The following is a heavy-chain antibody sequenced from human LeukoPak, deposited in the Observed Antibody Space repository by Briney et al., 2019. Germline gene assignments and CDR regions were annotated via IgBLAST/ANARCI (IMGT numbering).Heavy chain of an antibody. D-gene: IGHD3-10*01. V-gene: IGHV4-30-2*01. J-gene: IGHJ5*02. CDR1: GGSISSGGYS. CDR3: ARTEGRFGELGPWFDP. CDR2: IYHNGST. Sequence: SQTLSLTCAVYGGSISSGGYSWSWIRQPPGKSLEWIGYIYHNGSTYYNPSLKSRVTISVDRSKNQFSLKLSSVTAADRAVYYCARTEGRFGELGPWFDPWGQGTLVTVSS.